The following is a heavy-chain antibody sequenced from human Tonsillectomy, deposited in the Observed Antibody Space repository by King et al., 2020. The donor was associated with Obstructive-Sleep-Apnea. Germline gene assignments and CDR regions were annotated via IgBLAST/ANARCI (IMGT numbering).Heavy chain of an antibody. J-gene: IGHJ4*02. Sequence: AQLVQSGAEVKKPGSSVKVSCKTSGGTFGNYAFSWVRQAPGQGLEWMGGIIPIFGTANYAQRFHGRVTITADGSTITAYMELSSLRSEDTAVYYCARSSSSSEVPYYFDYWGQGTLVTVSS. CDR2: IIPIFGTA. CDR1: GGTFGNYA. V-gene: IGHV1-69*01. D-gene: IGHD6-6*01. CDR3: ARSSSSSEVPYYFDY.